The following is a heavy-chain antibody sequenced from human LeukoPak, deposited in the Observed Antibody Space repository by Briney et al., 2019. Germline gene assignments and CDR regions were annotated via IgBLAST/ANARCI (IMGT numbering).Heavy chain of an antibody. Sequence: GGSLRLSCAASGFTVSNNYMNWVRQAPGKGLEWVSVIYKDGTTYYADSVKGRFTISRDTSKNTLDLQMNSLRAEDAALYYCARDPGSINGMDVWGQGTTVTVSS. V-gene: IGHV3-66*01. CDR1: GFTVSNNY. J-gene: IGHJ6*02. D-gene: IGHD2/OR15-2a*01. CDR3: ARDPGSINGMDV. CDR2: IYKDGTT.